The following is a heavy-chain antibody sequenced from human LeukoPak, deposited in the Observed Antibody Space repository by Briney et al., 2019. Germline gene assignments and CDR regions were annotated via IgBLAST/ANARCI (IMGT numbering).Heavy chain of an antibody. CDR2: INHSGST. J-gene: IGHJ4*02. Sequence: ASETLSLTCAVYGGSFSGYYWSWIRQPPGKGLEWIGEINHSGSTNYNPSLKSRVTISVDTSKNQFSLKLSSVTDADTAVYYCAREGRVPHWGQGTLVTVSS. V-gene: IGHV4-34*01. CDR1: GGSFSGYY. D-gene: IGHD3-10*01. CDR3: AREGRVPH.